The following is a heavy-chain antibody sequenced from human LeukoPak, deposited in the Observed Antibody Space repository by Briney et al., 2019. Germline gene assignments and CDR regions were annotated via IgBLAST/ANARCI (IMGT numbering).Heavy chain of an antibody. CDR1: GGSISSYY. CDR2: IYTSGST. V-gene: IGHV4-4*09. CDR3: ARDRVGATLGY. J-gene: IGHJ4*02. Sequence: SETLSLTCTVSGGSISSYYWSWIRQPPGKGLEWIGYIYTSGSTNYNPSLKSRVTISVETSKNQFSLKLASVTAADTPVYYCARDRVGATLGYWGQGTLVTVSS. D-gene: IGHD1-26*01.